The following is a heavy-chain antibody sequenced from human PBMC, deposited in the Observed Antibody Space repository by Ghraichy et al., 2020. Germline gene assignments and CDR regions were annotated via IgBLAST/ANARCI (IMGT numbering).Heavy chain of an antibody. J-gene: IGHJ4*02. CDR2: IWYDGSNK. Sequence: GGSLRLSCAASGFTFSSYGMHWVRQAPGKGLEWVAVIWYDGSNKYYADSVKGRFTISRDNSKNTLYLQMNSLRAEDTAVYYCARDYIAVDSSSWYVHWGQGTLVTVSS. V-gene: IGHV3-33*01. D-gene: IGHD6-13*01. CDR3: ARDYIAVDSSSWYVH. CDR1: GFTFSSYG.